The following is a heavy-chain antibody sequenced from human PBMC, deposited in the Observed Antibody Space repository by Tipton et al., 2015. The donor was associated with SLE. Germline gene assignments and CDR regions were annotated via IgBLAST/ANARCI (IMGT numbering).Heavy chain of an antibody. CDR2: ISSSSSYI. D-gene: IGHD5-24*01. V-gene: IGHV3-21*01. CDR1: GFTFSSYS. J-gene: IGHJ4*02. CDR3: ARGVTRGAAALDY. Sequence: GSLRLSCAASGFTFSSYSMNWVRQAPGKGLEWVSSISSSSSYIYYADSVKGRFTISRDNAKNSLYLQMNSLRAEDTAVYYCARGVTRGAAALDYWGQGTLVTVSS.